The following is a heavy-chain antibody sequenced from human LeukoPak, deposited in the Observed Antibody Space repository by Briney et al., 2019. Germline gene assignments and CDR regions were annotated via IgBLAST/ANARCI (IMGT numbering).Heavy chain of an antibody. Sequence: GGSLRLSCAASGFTFSSYAMSWVRQAPGKGLEWISYIDNSGSTIYDADSVKGRFKVSRDNAKNSIYLQMNSLRVEDSAVYYCAREKVGTVANFDSWGQGTLVIVSS. CDR3: AREKVGTVANFDS. CDR1: GFTFSSYA. V-gene: IGHV3-48*04. D-gene: IGHD6-19*01. J-gene: IGHJ4*02. CDR2: IDNSGSTI.